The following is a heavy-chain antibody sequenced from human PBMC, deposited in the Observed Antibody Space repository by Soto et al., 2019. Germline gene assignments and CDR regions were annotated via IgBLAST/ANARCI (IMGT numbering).Heavy chain of an antibody. CDR2: IRDSGERT. CDR1: GFTFSDYA. J-gene: IGHJ6*03. CDR3: AKDLTLVTTYYMAV. V-gene: IGHV3-23*01. Sequence: EVQLLESGGGLVQPGGSLRLSCAASGFTFSDYAMSWVRQAPGKGLEWVSGIRDSGERTYYADSVKGRFTISRDNSKSSLYLQMNSLRAEDTAVYYCAKDLTLVTTYYMAVWGNGTTVTVSS. D-gene: IGHD4-17*01.